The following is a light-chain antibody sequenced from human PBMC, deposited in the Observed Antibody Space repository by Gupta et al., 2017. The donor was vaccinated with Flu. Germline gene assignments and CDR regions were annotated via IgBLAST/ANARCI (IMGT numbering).Light chain of an antibody. CDR1: QSISSY. Sequence: DIQMTQSPSSLSASVGDRVTITCRASQSISSYLNWYQQKPGKAPKLLIYAASSLQSGVPSTFSGSGSGTDFTLTISRLQPEDFATYYCQQRDSTSWTFGQGTKVEIK. CDR3: QQRDSTSWT. V-gene: IGKV1-39*01. CDR2: AAS. J-gene: IGKJ1*01.